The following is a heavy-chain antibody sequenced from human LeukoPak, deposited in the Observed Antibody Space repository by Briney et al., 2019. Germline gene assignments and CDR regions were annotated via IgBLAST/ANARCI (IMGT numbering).Heavy chain of an antibody. CDR3: ANAGYSSSWDAFDI. CDR2: IYTSGST. V-gene: IGHV4-4*09. CDR1: GGSISSYY. D-gene: IGHD6-13*01. J-gene: IGHJ3*02. Sequence: PSETLSLTCTVSGGSISSYYWSWIRQPPGKGLEWIGYIYTSGSTNYNPSLKSRVTISVDTSKNQSSLKLSSVTAADTAVYYCANAGYSSSWDAFDIWGQGTMVTVSS.